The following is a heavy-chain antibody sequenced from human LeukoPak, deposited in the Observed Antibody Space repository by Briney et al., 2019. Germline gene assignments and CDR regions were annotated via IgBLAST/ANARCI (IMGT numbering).Heavy chain of an antibody. V-gene: IGHV3-7*01. D-gene: IGHD6-6*01. Sequence: GGSLRLSCAASGFTFSSYWMSWVRQAPGKGLEWVANIKQDGSEKYYVDSVKGRFTISRDNAKNSLCLQMNSLRAEDTAVYYCASGKQLVPYYYYYMDVWGKGTTVTVSS. CDR2: IKQDGSEK. J-gene: IGHJ6*03. CDR3: ASGKQLVPYYYYYMDV. CDR1: GFTFSSYW.